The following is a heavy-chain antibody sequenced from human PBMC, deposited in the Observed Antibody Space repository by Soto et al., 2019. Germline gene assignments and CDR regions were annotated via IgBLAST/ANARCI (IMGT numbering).Heavy chain of an antibody. V-gene: IGHV3-23*01. D-gene: IGHD6-19*01. CDR3: VKGGWLDD. J-gene: IGHJ4*02. CDR2: ISTSGHTT. Sequence: EVHLLESGGGLVQPGGSLRLSCAASGFTFSGYEMSWARQGPGKGLEWVSFISTSGHTTYYADSVKGRFTMSRDNSKNTLYLHMSSLRGEDTALYYCVKGGWLDDWGQGTLVTVSS. CDR1: GFTFSGYE.